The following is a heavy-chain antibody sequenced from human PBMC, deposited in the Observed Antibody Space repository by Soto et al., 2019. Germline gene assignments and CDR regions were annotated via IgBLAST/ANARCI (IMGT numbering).Heavy chain of an antibody. Sequence: SETLCLTCTVSGGSISSGGYYWSWIRQHPGKGLEWIGYIYYSGSTYYNPSLKSRVTISVDTSKNQFSLKLSSVTAADTAVYYCARDNRANWNYEYYYGMDVWGQGTTVTVSS. J-gene: IGHJ6*02. V-gene: IGHV4-31*03. CDR2: IYYSGST. D-gene: IGHD1-7*01. CDR3: ARDNRANWNYEYYYGMDV. CDR1: GGSISSGGYY.